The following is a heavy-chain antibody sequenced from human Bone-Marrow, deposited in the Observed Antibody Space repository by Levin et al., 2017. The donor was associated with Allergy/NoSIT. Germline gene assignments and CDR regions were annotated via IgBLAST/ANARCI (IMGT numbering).Heavy chain of an antibody. Sequence: GGSLRLSCAASGFTFSSYGMHWVRQAPGKGLEWVAVISYDGSNKYYADSVKGRFTISRDNSKNTLYLQMNSLRAEDTAVYYCAKHSSGLSHWGQGTLVTVSS. CDR2: ISYDGSNK. J-gene: IGHJ4*02. D-gene: IGHD6-19*01. CDR3: AKHSSGLSH. CDR1: GFTFSSYG. V-gene: IGHV3-30*18.